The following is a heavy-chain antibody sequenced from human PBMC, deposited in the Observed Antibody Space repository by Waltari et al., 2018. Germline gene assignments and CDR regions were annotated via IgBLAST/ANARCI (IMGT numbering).Heavy chain of an antibody. D-gene: IGHD3-10*01. CDR3: AREPRVLWFGELFYYYYMDV. J-gene: IGHJ6*03. CDR1: GGSISSYY. V-gene: IGHV4-4*07. Sequence: QVQLQESGPGLVKPSETLSLTCTVSGGSISSYYWSWIRQRAGKGRVRFGRIYTSGGTNYNPPLKSRVTVSGETSKNQFSLKLSSVTAADTAVYYCAREPRVLWFGELFYYYYMDVWGKGTTVTVSS. CDR2: IYTSGGT.